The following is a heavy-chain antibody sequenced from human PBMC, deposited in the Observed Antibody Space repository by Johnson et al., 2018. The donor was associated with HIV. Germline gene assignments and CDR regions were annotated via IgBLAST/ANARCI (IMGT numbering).Heavy chain of an antibody. Sequence: VQLVESGGGLIQPGGSLRLTCAASGFTVSSNYMSWVRQAPGKGLEWVSVIYNSGDTFYTDSVQGRFTLSRDNSNNTLYLQMNSLRAEDTAVYYCAKPWVSSIVGAFDIWGQGTMVTVSS. CDR3: AKPWVSSIVGAFDI. D-gene: IGHD6-13*01. V-gene: IGHV3-66*03. J-gene: IGHJ3*02. CDR2: IYNSGDT. CDR1: GFTVSSNY.